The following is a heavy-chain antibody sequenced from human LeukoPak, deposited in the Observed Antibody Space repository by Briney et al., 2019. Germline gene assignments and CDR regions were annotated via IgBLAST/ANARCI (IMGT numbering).Heavy chain of an antibody. Sequence: PGGSLRLSCAASGFAFSDYYMSWIRQAPGKGLEWVSYISSSGSTIYYADSVKGRFTISRDNAKNSLYLQMNSPRAEDTAVYYCARLAMAYYFDYWGQGTLVTVSS. CDR2: ISSSGSTI. CDR3: ARLAMAYYFDY. D-gene: IGHD5-18*01. CDR1: GFAFSDYY. V-gene: IGHV3-11*01. J-gene: IGHJ4*02.